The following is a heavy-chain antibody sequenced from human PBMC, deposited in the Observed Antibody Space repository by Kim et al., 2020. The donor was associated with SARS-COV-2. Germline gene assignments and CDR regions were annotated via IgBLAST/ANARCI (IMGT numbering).Heavy chain of an antibody. D-gene: IGHD3-10*01. CDR2: INHSGST. CDR3: ARGSSRTTMVRGVPKYGHFDY. J-gene: IGHJ4*02. Sequence: SETLSLTCAVYGGSFSGYYWSWIRQPPGKGLEWIGEINHSGSTNYNPSLKSRVTISVDTSKNQFSLKLSSVTAADTAVYYCARGSSRTTMVRGVPKYGHFDYWGQGTLVTVSS. V-gene: IGHV4-34*01. CDR1: GGSFSGYY.